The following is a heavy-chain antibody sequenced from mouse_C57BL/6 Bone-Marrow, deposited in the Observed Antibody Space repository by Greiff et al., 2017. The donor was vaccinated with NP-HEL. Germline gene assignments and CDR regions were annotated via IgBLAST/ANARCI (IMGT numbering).Heavy chain of an antibody. CDR2: ISSGGSYT. J-gene: IGHJ2*01. D-gene: IGHD2-3*01. Sequence: EVMLVESGGDLVKPGGSLKLSCAASGFTFSSSGMSWVRQTPDKRLEWVATISSGGSYTYYPDSVKGRFTISRDNAKNTLYLQMSSLKSEDTAMYYCARRDGFDYWGQGTTLTVSS. CDR3: ARRDGFDY. V-gene: IGHV5-6*02. CDR1: GFTFSSSG.